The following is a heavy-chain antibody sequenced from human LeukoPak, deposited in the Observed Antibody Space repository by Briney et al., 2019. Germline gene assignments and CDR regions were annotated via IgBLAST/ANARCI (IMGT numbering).Heavy chain of an antibody. V-gene: IGHV3-74*01. Sequence: GGSLRLSCAASGFTFSSYWMHWVRQAPGKGLVWVSRINSDGSSTSYADSVKGRFTISRDNAKNTLYLEMNSLRAEDTAVYYCAGFWGYYYGMDVWGQGTTVTVSS. J-gene: IGHJ6*02. CDR3: AGFWGYYYGMDV. CDR1: GFTFSSYW. D-gene: IGHD3-16*01. CDR2: INSDGSST.